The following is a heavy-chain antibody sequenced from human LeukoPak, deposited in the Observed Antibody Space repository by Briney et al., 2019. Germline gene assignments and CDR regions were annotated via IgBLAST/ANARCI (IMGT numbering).Heavy chain of an antibody. CDR3: AKRGVVIRVILVGFHKEAYYFDS. V-gene: IGHV3-23*01. J-gene: IGHJ4*02. D-gene: IGHD3-22*01. CDR1: GITLSNYG. CDR2: ISDSGRST. Sequence: PGGSLRLSCAVSGITLSNYGMSWVRQAPGKGLEWVAGISDSGRSTNYADSVKGRFTISRDNPKNTLYRQMNSLRAEDTAVYFCAKRGVVIRVILVGFHKEAYYFDSWGQGALVAVSS.